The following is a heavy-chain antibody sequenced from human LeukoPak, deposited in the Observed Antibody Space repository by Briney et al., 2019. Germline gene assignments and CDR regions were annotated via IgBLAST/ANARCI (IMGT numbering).Heavy chain of an antibody. V-gene: IGHV1-46*01. Sequence: ASVKVSCKASGYTFTGYYMHWVRQAPGQGLEWMGIINPSGGSTNYAQKFQGRVTMTRDTSTSTVYMELSSLRSEDTAVYYCARDLWDTYYYDNSHDAFDIWGQGTMVTVSS. CDR3: ARDLWDTYYYDNSHDAFDI. J-gene: IGHJ3*02. D-gene: IGHD3-22*01. CDR2: INPSGGST. CDR1: GYTFTGYY.